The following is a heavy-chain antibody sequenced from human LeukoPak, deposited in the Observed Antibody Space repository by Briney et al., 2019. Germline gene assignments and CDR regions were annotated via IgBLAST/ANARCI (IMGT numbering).Heavy chain of an antibody. J-gene: IGHJ6*02. CDR1: GFTFSSYI. CDR2: ISYDGSNQ. V-gene: IGHV3-30-3*01. Sequence: GGSLRLSCAASGFTFSSYIMHWVRQAPGKGLEWVAVISYDGSNQYNADSVKGRFTISRDNSKNTLYLQMNSLRAEDTAVYYCARSGGGRAYYYYYGMDVWGQGTTVTVSS. CDR3: ARSGGGRAYYYYYGMDV. D-gene: IGHD3-3*01.